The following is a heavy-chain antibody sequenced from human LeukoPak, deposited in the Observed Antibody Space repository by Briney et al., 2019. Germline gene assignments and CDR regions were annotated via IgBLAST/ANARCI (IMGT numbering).Heavy chain of an antibody. V-gene: IGHV1-2*02. Sequence: ASVKVSCKASGYTFTGYYMHWVRQAPGQGLEWMGWINPNSGGTNYAQKFQGRVTMTRDTSISTAYMELSRLRSDDTAVYYCAREWSTHSIAAAGNFDYWGQGTLVTVSS. CDR3: AREWSTHSIAAAGNFDY. CDR2: INPNSGGT. CDR1: GYTFTGYY. J-gene: IGHJ4*02. D-gene: IGHD6-13*01.